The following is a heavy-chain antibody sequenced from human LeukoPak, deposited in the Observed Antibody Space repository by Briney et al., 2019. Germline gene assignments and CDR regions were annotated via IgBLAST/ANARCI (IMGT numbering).Heavy chain of an antibody. Sequence: GGSLRLSCAASGFTFSSYAMSWVRQAPGKGLEWVSGISGSGGSTYHADSVKGRFTISRDNFKNTLYLQMNSLRAEDTAVYYCAKQSRSYGLPGAFDIWGQGTMVTVSS. CDR1: GFTFSSYA. CDR3: AKQSRSYGLPGAFDI. D-gene: IGHD3-10*01. CDR2: ISGSGGST. V-gene: IGHV3-23*01. J-gene: IGHJ3*02.